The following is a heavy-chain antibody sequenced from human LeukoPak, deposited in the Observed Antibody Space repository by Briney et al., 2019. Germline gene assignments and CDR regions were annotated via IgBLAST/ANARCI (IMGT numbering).Heavy chain of an antibody. D-gene: IGHD1-14*01. J-gene: IGHJ6*04. V-gene: IGHV1-69*13. CDR2: IIPIFGTA. CDR1: GGTFSSYA. CDR3: ASIPPEGPYDYSYGMDV. Sequence: SVKVSCTASGGTFSSYAISWVRQAPGQGLEWMGGIIPIFGTANYAQKFQGRVTITADESTSTAYMELSSLRSEDTALYYCASIPPEGPYDYSYGMDVWGKGTTVTVSS.